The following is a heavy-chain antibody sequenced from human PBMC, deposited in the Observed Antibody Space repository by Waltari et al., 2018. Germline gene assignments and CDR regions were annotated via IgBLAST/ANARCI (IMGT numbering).Heavy chain of an antibody. D-gene: IGHD1-26*01. J-gene: IGHJ4*02. CDR3: ARGNGGYSD. CDR2: VDHGGSA. CDR1: GGSFSGYY. V-gene: IGHV4-34*02. Sequence: QVQLQQWGAGLLKPSETLSLTCGVSGGSFSGYYWGWIRQPPGKGLEWLGEVDHGGSATYHPTLQSRGTMSVDTSSNQFSLQMLSITTAYTAVYYCARGNGGYSDWGPGALVAVSS.